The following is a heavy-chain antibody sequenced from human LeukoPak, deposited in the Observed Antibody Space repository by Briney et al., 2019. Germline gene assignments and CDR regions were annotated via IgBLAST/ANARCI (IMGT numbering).Heavy chain of an antibody. CDR3: AIGYTYDHDAFDI. V-gene: IGHV3-7*01. CDR2: IKQDGSEK. D-gene: IGHD5-18*01. J-gene: IGHJ3*02. CDR1: GFTFSNFW. Sequence: GGSLRLSCAASGFTFSNFWMSWVRQAPGKGLEWVANIKQDGSEKYYVDSVKGRFTISRDNAKKSLYLQMNSLRAEDTAVYYCAIGYTYDHDAFDIWGQGTMSPSLQ.